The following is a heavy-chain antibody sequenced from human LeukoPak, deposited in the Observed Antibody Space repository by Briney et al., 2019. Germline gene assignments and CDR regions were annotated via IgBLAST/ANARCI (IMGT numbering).Heavy chain of an antibody. J-gene: IGHJ5*02. V-gene: IGHV7-4-1*02. CDR2: INTNTGNP. CDR1: GCTFTSYA. CDR3: ARATWGVTTINWFDP. D-gene: IGHD4-17*01. Sequence: ASVKVSCKASGCTFTSYAMNWVRQAPGQGLEWMGWINTNTGNPTYAQGFTGRFVFSLDTSVSTAYLQISSLKAEDTAVYYCARATWGVTTINWFDPWGQGTLVTVSS.